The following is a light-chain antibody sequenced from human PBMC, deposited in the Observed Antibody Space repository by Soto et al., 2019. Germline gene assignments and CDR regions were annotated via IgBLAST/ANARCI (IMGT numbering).Light chain of an antibody. CDR3: QQYNSYPLP. J-gene: IGKJ4*01. CDR1: QAIGSW. CDR2: DAS. Sequence: DIQMTQSPSSLSASVGDRVTITCRASQAIGSWLAWYQQKPGKAPTSLIYDASNLQPEVPSRFSGSGSGTDFTLTISGLQPEDSATYYCQQYNSYPLPFGGGTMVEIK. V-gene: IGKV1D-16*01.